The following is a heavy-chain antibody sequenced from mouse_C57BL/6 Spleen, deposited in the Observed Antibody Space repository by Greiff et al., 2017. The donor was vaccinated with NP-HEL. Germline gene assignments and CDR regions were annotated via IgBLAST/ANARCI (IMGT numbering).Heavy chain of an antibody. D-gene: IGHD3-2*02. Sequence: EVKLMESGPGLVKPSQSLSLTCSVTGYSITSGYYWNWIRQFPGNKLEWMGYISYDGSNNYNPSLKNRISITRDTSKNQIFLKLNSVTTEDTATYYCARDSSGSWFAYWGQGTLVTVSA. CDR2: ISYDGSN. CDR3: ARDSSGSWFAY. CDR1: GYSITSGYY. V-gene: IGHV3-6*01. J-gene: IGHJ3*01.